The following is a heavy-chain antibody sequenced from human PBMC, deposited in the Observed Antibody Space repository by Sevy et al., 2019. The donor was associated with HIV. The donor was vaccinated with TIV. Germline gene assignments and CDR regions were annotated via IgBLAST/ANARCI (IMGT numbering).Heavy chain of an antibody. CDR3: AKGFRAYYGTWPH. V-gene: IGHV3-23*01. D-gene: IGHD3-3*01. Sequence: AGSLRLSCAASGFTFAINAMSWVRQAPGKELEWVSAISGSGDTTYYADSMKGRFTISRDNSKNTLYLQMNCLRAEDTAVYYCAKGFRAYYGTWPHWGQGTLVTVSS. CDR2: ISGSGDTT. J-gene: IGHJ4*02. CDR1: GFTFAINA.